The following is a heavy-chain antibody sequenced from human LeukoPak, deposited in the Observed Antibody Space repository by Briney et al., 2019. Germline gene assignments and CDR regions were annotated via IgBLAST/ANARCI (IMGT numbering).Heavy chain of an antibody. D-gene: IGHD3-22*01. J-gene: IGHJ4*02. CDR1: GFTFSSYA. V-gene: IGHV3-30-3*01. CDR3: VKGWTYYYDSSGYPFDF. CDR2: ISYDGSNK. Sequence: PGGSLRLSCAASGFTFSSYAMHWVRQAPGKGLEWVAVISYDGSNKYYADSVKGRFTISRDNSKNTLYLQMNSLRAEDTAVYYCVKGWTYYYDSSGYPFDFWGQGTLVTVSS.